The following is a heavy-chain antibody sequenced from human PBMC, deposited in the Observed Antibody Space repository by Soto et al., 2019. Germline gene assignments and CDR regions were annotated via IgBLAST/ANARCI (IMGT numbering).Heavy chain of an antibody. Sequence: ASVKVSCKASGYTFTSYYMHWVRQAPGQGLEWMGIINPSGGSTSYAQKFQGRVTMTRDTSTSTVYMELSSLRSEDTAVYYCARDLNFWSGPYGMDVWGQGTTVTVSS. CDR3: ARDLNFWSGPYGMDV. D-gene: IGHD3-3*01. J-gene: IGHJ6*02. V-gene: IGHV1-46*01. CDR2: INPSGGST. CDR1: GYTFTSYY.